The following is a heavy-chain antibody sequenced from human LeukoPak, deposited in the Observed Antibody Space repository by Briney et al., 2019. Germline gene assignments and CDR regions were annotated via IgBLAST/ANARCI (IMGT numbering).Heavy chain of an antibody. J-gene: IGHJ4*02. CDR1: GFTFSDYY. D-gene: IGHD5-12*01. CDR2: ISSSGSTI. Sequence: GGSLRLSCAASGFTFSDYYMSWIRQAPGKGLEWVSYISSSGSTIYYADSVKGRFTISRDNAKNSQYLQMNSLRAEDTAVYCCAVGGYSGSFDYWGQGTLVTVSS. CDR3: AVGGYSGSFDY. V-gene: IGHV3-11*04.